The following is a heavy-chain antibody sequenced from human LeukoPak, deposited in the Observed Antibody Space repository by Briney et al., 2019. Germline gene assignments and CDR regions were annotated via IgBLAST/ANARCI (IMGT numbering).Heavy chain of an antibody. Sequence: PSETLSLTCAVYGGSFSGYYWSWIRQPPGKGLEWIGEINHSRSTNYNPSLQSRVTISVDTSKNQFSLKLSSVTAADTAVYYCASSYPDDILTGHYWGQGTLVTVSS. D-gene: IGHD3-9*01. J-gene: IGHJ4*02. CDR2: INHSRST. V-gene: IGHV4-34*01. CDR3: ASSYPDDILTGHY. CDR1: GGSFSGYY.